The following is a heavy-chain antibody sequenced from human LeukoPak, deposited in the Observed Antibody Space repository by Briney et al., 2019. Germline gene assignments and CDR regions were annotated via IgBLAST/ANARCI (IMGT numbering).Heavy chain of an antibody. CDR1: GGSISSSSYY. CDR2: IYYSGST. V-gene: IGHV4-39*01. J-gene: IGHJ3*02. Sequence: SETLSLTCTVSGGSISSSSYYWGWIRQPPGKGLGWIGSIYYSGSTYYNPSLKSRVTISVDTSKNQFSLKLSSVTAADTAVYYCASLRPYYYDSSGYYSDAFDIWGQGTMVTVSS. CDR3: ASLRPYYYDSSGYYSDAFDI. D-gene: IGHD3-22*01.